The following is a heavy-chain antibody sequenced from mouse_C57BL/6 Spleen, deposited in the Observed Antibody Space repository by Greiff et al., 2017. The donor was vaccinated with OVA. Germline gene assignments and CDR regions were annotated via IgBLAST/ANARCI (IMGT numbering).Heavy chain of an antibody. CDR2: IRLKSDNYAT. D-gene: IGHD2-12*01. Sequence: EVKLVESGGGLVQPGGSMKLSCVASGFTFSNYWMNWVRQSPEKGLEWVAQIRLKSDNYATHYAESVKGRFTISRDDSKSSVYLQMNNLRAEDTGIYYCTLLPGGWFAYWGQGTLVTVSA. J-gene: IGHJ3*01. CDR3: TLLPGGWFAY. CDR1: GFTFSNYW. V-gene: IGHV6-3*01.